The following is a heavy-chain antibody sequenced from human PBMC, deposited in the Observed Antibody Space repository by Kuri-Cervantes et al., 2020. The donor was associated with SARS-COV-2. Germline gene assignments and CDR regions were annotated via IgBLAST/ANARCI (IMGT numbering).Heavy chain of an antibody. Sequence: SETLSLTCAVYGGSFSGYYWSWIRQPPGKGLEWIGEINHSGNTNYNPSLQSRLTMSVDTSKNQFSLRLNSMTASDAAVYYCTRRLMGSYSDYWGQGTLVTVSS. CDR2: INHSGNT. D-gene: IGHD3-10*01. CDR3: TRRLMGSYSDY. J-gene: IGHJ4*02. CDR1: GGSFSGYY. V-gene: IGHV4-34*01.